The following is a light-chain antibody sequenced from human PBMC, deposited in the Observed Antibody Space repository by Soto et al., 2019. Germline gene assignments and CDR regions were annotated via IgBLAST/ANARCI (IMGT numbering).Light chain of an antibody. J-gene: IGLJ2*01. CDR3: CSYAGSFSVI. CDR2: EDS. V-gene: IGLV2-23*01. CDR1: HSDVGSYNL. Sequence: QSALTQPASVSGSPGQSITISSTGTHSDVGSYNLVSWYQQHPGKAPKLIIYEDSKRPSGVSNRFSGSKSGYTASLTISGLEAEDEADYYFCSYAGSFSVIFGGGTKLTVL.